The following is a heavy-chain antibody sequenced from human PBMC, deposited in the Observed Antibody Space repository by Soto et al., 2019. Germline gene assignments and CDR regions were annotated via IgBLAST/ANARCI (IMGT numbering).Heavy chain of an antibody. CDR2: IYNGGNT. V-gene: IGHV4-59*12. J-gene: IGHJ4*02. CDR1: GGSISSYY. CDR3: ARDPNAIFFT. Sequence: PSETLSLTCTVSGGSISSYYWSWIRHPPGKGLEWIGYIYNGGNTNYNPSLKSRVAISMDTSNNQFSLRLSSVTPADTDVYYCARDPNAIFFTWGQGTLVTVSS. D-gene: IGHD3-3*01.